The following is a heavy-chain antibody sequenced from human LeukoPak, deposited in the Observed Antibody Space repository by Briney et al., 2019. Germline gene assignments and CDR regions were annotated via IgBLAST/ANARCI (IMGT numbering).Heavy chain of an antibody. V-gene: IGHV1-69*05. CDR1: GGTFSSYA. J-gene: IGHJ4*02. CDR2: IIPIFGTA. D-gene: IGHD3-22*01. Sequence: GASVKVSCKASGGTFSSYAISWVRQAPGQGLEWMGRIIPIFGTANYAQKFQGRVTITTDESTSTAYMELSSLRSEDTAVYYCASGYYYDNSGYCDYWGQGTLVTVSS. CDR3: ASGYYYDNSGYCDY.